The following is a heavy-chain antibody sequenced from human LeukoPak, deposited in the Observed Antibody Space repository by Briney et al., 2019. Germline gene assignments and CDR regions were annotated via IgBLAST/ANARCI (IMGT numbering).Heavy chain of an antibody. CDR3: ARGCSSTSCYDDP. D-gene: IGHD2-2*01. CDR2: INHSGST. Sequence: SETLSLTCAVYGGSFSGYYWSWIRQPQGKGLEWIGEINHSGSTNYNPSLKSRVTISVDTSKNQVSLKLSSVTAADTAVYYCARGCSSTSCYDDPWGQGTLVTVSS. J-gene: IGHJ5*02. CDR1: GGSFSGYY. V-gene: IGHV4-34*01.